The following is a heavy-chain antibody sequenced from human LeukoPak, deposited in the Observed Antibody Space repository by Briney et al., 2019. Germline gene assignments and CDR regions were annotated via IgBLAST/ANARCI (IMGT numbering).Heavy chain of an antibody. Sequence: SETLSLTCAVSGGSISVYYWGWIRQPPGKGLEWIGTMFHTGSAYYNPSLKSRVSMSIDTSNNRFSLRLSSVTAADTAVYYCARDRIVVVPATIGDHWGQGILVTVSS. CDR1: GGSISVYY. J-gene: IGHJ4*02. CDR2: MFHTGSA. CDR3: ARDRIVVVPATIGDH. D-gene: IGHD2-2*01. V-gene: IGHV4-38-2*02.